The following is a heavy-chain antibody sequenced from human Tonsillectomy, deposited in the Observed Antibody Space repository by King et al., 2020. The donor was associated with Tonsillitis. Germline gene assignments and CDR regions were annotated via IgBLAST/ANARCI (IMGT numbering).Heavy chain of an antibody. J-gene: IGHJ5*02. V-gene: IGHV4-59*08. Sequence: VQLQESGPGLVKPSETLSLTCTVSGGSISSYYWSWIRQPPGKGLEWIGYIYYSGSTNYNPSLKSRVTISVDTSKNQFSLKLSSVTAADTAVYYCARLDIAARPKDNWFDPWGQGTLVTVSS. CDR2: IYYSGST. D-gene: IGHD6-6*01. CDR1: GGSISSYY. CDR3: ARLDIAARPKDNWFDP.